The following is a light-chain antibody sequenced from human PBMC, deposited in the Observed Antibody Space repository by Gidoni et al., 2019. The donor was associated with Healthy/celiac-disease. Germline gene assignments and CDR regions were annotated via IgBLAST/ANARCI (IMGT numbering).Light chain of an antibody. CDR1: NIGSKS. Sequence: SYVLTPPPSLSVAPGKTASITCGGNNIGSKSVHWYQQKPGQAPVLVIYYDSDRPSGIPERFSGSNSGNTATLTISRVEAGDEADYYCQVWDSSSDHWVFGGGTKLTVL. V-gene: IGLV3-21*04. CDR2: YDS. J-gene: IGLJ3*02. CDR3: QVWDSSSDHWV.